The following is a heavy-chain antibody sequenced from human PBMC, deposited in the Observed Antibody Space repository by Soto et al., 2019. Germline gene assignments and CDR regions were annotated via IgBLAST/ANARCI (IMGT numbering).Heavy chain of an antibody. CDR2: ISGSGGST. J-gene: IGHJ5*02. D-gene: IGHD3-10*01. Sequence: EVQLLESGGGLVQPGGSLRLSCAASGFTFSSYAMSWVRQAPGKGLEWVSAISGSGGSTYYADSVKGRFTIARDNSKNTLYLQMNSLRAEDTAVYYCAKGGNVGDTPNWFDPWGQGTLVTVSS. CDR1: GFTFSSYA. V-gene: IGHV3-23*01. CDR3: AKGGNVGDTPNWFDP.